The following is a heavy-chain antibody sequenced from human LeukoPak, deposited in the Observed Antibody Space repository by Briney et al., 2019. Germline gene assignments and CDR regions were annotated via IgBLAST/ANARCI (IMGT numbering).Heavy chain of an antibody. CDR3: AKDGTRHYYDSSGYPMVDY. CDR2: IYSDNT. D-gene: IGHD3-22*01. J-gene: IGHJ4*02. V-gene: IGHV3-53*01. Sequence: GGSLRLSCTVSGFTFSSNSMSWVRQAPGKGLEWVSFIYSDNTHYSDSVKGRFTISRDNSKNTLYLQMNSLRAEDTAVYYCAKDGTRHYYDSSGYPMVDYWGQGTLVTVSS. CDR1: GFTFSSNS.